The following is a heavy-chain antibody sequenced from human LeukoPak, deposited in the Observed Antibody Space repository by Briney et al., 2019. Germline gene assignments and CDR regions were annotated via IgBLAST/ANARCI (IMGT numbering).Heavy chain of an antibody. Sequence: QSGRSLRLSCAASGFSFNDYAMHWVRQAPGKGLEWVSSISWNSGNRDYVDSVMGRFTISRDNAKNSLYLQMNSLTAEDTALYYCVKDIGPLTYHYDSGGYSGAFDYWGQGTLVTVSS. J-gene: IGHJ4*02. CDR1: GFSFNDYA. CDR3: VKDIGPLTYHYDSGGYSGAFDY. V-gene: IGHV3-9*01. D-gene: IGHD3-22*01. CDR2: ISWNSGNR.